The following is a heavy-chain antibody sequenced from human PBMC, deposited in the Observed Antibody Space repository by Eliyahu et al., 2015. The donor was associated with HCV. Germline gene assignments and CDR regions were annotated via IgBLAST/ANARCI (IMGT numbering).Heavy chain of an antibody. Sequence: DVRLVESGGGLVQPGRSLRLSCIGSGFTFEAXAXXWFRQAPGKGLEWVGSIRSKAYGGTTEYAASVRGRFTISRDDSKSSAYVQMNSLKTEDTAVYYCSNSRFYDSLWGTYRFHKDAFDMWGQGTMVIVSS. CDR3: SNSRFYDSLWGTYRFHKDAFDM. J-gene: IGHJ3*02. CDR2: IRSKAYGGTT. V-gene: IGHV3-49*03. D-gene: IGHD3-16*02. CDR1: GFTFEAXA.